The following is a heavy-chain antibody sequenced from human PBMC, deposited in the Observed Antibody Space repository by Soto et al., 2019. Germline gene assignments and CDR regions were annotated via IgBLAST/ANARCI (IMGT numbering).Heavy chain of an antibody. D-gene: IGHD2-15*01. J-gene: IGHJ4*02. V-gene: IGHV4-30-2*01. CDR2: IYQSGST. Sequence: SETLSLTCAVSGDSISSGGYSWTWIRQPPGKGLEWIGHIYQSGSTLYNPSLESRVAISVDKSKNLFSLNLSSVTAADTAVYYCARGQVVAAQHWGQGTLVTVSS. CDR3: ARGQVVAAQH. CDR1: GDSISSGGYS.